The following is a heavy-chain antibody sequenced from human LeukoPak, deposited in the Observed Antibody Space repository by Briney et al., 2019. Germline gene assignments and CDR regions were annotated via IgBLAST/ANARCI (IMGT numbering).Heavy chain of an antibody. D-gene: IGHD3-22*01. J-gene: IGHJ4*02. CDR1: GGSFSGYY. V-gene: IGHV4-34*01. Sequence: PSETLSLACAVYGGSFSGYYWSWIRQPPRKGLEWIGEINHSGSTNYNPSLKSRVTISVDKSKNQFSLKLSSVTAADTAVYYCARVRYSDSSVLTRKRSYYFDYWGQGTLVTVSS. CDR2: INHSGST. CDR3: ARVRYSDSSVLTRKRSYYFDY.